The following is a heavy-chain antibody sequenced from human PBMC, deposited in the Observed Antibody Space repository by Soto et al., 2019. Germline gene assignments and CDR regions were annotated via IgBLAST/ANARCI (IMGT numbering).Heavy chain of an antibody. CDR2: IDAGNGNT. D-gene: IGHD2-21*02. Sequence: ASAKVSCKASGFTFTSSAIQWVRQAPGQRLEWMGWIDAGNGNTNYSQKFQDRVTITRDTSASTAYMELSSLRSEDTAVYYCARSIVVVTALDYWGQGTLVTVSS. V-gene: IGHV1-3*01. CDR1: GFTFTSSA. J-gene: IGHJ4*02. CDR3: ARSIVVVTALDY.